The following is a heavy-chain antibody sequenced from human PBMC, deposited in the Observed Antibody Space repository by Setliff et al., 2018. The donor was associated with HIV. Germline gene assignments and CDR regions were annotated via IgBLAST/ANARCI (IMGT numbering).Heavy chain of an antibody. Sequence: PGGSLRLSCAASGFTFSSYAMSWVRQTPEKGLEWVSIITSGGNTYYADSAKGRFIISRDNSQNTLYLQMNSLRADDTAIYYCAKGFRPVDTALVSGPTYWGQGIRVTVSS. CDR3: AKGFRPVDTALVSGPTY. CDR1: GFTFSSYA. D-gene: IGHD5-18*01. J-gene: IGHJ4*02. CDR2: ITSGGNT. V-gene: IGHV3-23*01.